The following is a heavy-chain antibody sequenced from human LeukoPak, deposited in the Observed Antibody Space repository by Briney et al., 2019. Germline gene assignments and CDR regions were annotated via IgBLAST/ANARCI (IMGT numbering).Heavy chain of an antibody. CDR2: MSYDGSNK. J-gene: IGHJ4*02. CDR3: AKGSGEPYYFDY. Sequence: PGGSLRLSCAASGFTFSSYGMHWVRQAPGKGLEWVAVMSYDGSNKYYADSVKGRLTISRDNSKNTLYLQMNSLRAEDTAVYYCAKGSGEPYYFDYWGQGTLVTVSS. CDR1: GFTFSSYG. D-gene: IGHD7-27*01. V-gene: IGHV3-30*18.